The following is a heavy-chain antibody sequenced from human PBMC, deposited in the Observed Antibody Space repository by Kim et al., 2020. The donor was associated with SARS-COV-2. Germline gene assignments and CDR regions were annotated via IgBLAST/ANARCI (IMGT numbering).Heavy chain of an antibody. CDR2: ISGSGVST. CDR3: ARGGSGVYRFDY. Sequence: GGSLRLSCAASGFTFSSSVSAMTWVRQAPGKGLEWVSSISGSGVSTYYADSVKGRFTISRDNSKNTLYLQMNSLRAEDTAIYHCARGGSGVYRFDYWGQGTLVTVSS. V-gene: IGHV3-23*01. CDR1: GFTFSSSVSA. J-gene: IGHJ4*02. D-gene: IGHD1-26*01.